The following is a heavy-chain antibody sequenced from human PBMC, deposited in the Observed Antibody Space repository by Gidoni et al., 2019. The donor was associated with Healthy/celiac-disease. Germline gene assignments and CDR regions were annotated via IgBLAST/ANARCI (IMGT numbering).Heavy chain of an antibody. J-gene: IGHJ4*02. Sequence: QVQLVQSGAEVKKPGASVKVSCKAAGYTLTSYGIGWVRQAPGQGLEWMGWISAYNGNTNYAQKLQGRVTMTTDTSTSTAYMELRSLRSDDTAVYYCASQVDFWSGYFYYFDYWGQGTLVTVSS. CDR3: ASQVDFWSGYFYYFDY. D-gene: IGHD3-3*01. CDR2: ISAYNGNT. V-gene: IGHV1-18*01. CDR1: GYTLTSYG.